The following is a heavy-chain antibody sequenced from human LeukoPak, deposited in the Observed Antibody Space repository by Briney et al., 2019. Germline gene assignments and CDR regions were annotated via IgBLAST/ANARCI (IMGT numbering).Heavy chain of an antibody. CDR1: GGTFSSYA. CDR3: AHVLMVYAMTSEYFQH. V-gene: IGHV1-69*04. Sequence: SVKVSCKASGGTFSSYAISWVRQAPGQGLEWMGRIIPILGIANYAQKFQGRVTITADKSTSTAYMELSSLRSEDTAVYYCAHVLMVYAMTSEYFQHWGQGTLVTVSS. D-gene: IGHD2-8*01. J-gene: IGHJ1*01. CDR2: IIPILGIA.